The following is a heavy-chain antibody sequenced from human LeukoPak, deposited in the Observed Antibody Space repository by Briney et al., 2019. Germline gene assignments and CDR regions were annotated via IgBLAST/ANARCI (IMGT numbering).Heavy chain of an antibody. CDR1: GFTFSSYS. CDR3: AKDWSQQQLVIH. D-gene: IGHD6-13*01. Sequence: GGSLRLSCAASGFTFSSYSMNWVRQAPGKGLEWVSSISSSSSYIYYADSVKGRFTISRDNSKNTLYLQMNSLRAEDTAVYYCAKDWSQQQLVIHWGQGTLVTVSS. V-gene: IGHV3-21*04. J-gene: IGHJ4*02. CDR2: ISSSSSYI.